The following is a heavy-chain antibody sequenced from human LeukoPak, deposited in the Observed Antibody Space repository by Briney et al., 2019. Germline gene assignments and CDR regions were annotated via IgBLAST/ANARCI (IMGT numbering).Heavy chain of an antibody. CDR3: ATAVSGTSDFDY. CDR2: MYYSGNT. V-gene: IGHV4-59*01. Sequence: SETLSLTGTGSGGSISSYYWSWIRQPPGKGLEWIGYMYYSGNTNYNPSLKSRVTISVDTSKNQFSPKLSSVTAADTAVYYCATAVSGTSDFDYWGQGTLVTVSS. CDR1: GGSISSYY. D-gene: IGHD6-19*01. J-gene: IGHJ4*02.